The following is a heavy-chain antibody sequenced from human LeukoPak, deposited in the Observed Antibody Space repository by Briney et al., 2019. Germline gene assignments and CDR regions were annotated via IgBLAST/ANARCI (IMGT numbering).Heavy chain of an antibody. D-gene: IGHD1-26*01. CDR1: GGTFSSYA. CDR3: ARDRFNSGSYQYYFDY. Sequence: SVKVSCKASGGTFSSYAISWVRQAPGQGLEWMGRIIPILGIADYAQKFQGRVTITADKSTSTAYMELSSLRSEDTAVYYCARDRFNSGSYQYYFDYWGQGTLVTVSS. CDR2: IIPILGIA. V-gene: IGHV1-69*04. J-gene: IGHJ4*02.